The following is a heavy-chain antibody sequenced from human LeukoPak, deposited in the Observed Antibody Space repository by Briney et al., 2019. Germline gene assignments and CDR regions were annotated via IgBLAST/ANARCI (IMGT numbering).Heavy chain of an antibody. CDR2: FDPEDGET. V-gene: IGHV1-24*01. J-gene: IGHJ4*02. D-gene: IGHD6-6*01. CDR3: ATDPPYSSSLYYFDY. CDR1: GYTLTELS. Sequence: ASVKVSCKVSGYTLTELSMHWVRQAPGKGLEWMGGFDPEDGETIYAQKFQGRVTMTEDTSTDTAYMELSSLRSEDTAVYYCATDPPYSSSLYYFDYWGQGTLVTVSS.